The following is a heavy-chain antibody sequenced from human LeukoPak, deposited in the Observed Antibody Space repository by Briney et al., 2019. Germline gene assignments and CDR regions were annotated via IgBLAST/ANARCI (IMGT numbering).Heavy chain of an antibody. CDR1: GYTFTSYY. CDR3: ARDNDILTGYPDY. CDR2: IWYDGSNK. D-gene: IGHD3-9*01. V-gene: IGHV3-33*01. Sequence: SCKASGYTFTSYYMHWVRQAPGKGLEWVAVIWYDGSNKYYADSVKGRFTISRDNSKNTLYLQMNSLRAEDTAVYYCARDNDILTGYPDYWGQGTLVTVSS. J-gene: IGHJ4*02.